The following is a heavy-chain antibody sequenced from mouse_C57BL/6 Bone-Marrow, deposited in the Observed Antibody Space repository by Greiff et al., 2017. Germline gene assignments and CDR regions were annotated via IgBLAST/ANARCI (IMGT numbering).Heavy chain of an antibody. J-gene: IGHJ3*01. CDR2: ISSGGSYT. D-gene: IGHD1-1*02. V-gene: IGHV5-6*02. CDR1: GSTFSSYG. CDR3: ARRGGYPFAY. Sequence: EVKVVESGGDLVKPGGSLKLSCAASGSTFSSYGMSWVRQTPDKRLEWVATISSGGSYTDYPASVKGRSTISRDNAKNTLYLQMSSLKSEDTAMYYCARRGGYPFAYWGQGTLVTVSA.